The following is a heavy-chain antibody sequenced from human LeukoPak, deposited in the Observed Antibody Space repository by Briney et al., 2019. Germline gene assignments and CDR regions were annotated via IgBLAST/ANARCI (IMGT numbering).Heavy chain of an antibody. J-gene: IGHJ4*02. D-gene: IGHD3-22*01. V-gene: IGHV3-48*03. Sequence: GGSLRLSCAASGFTFSSYEMNWVRQAPGKGLEWVSYIDSVKGRFTISRDNAKNSLYLQMNSLRAEDTAVYYCARGYIDSSGYSPRSSFDNWGQGTLVTVSS. CDR2: I. CDR1: GFTFSSYE. CDR3: ARGYIDSSGYSPRSSFDN.